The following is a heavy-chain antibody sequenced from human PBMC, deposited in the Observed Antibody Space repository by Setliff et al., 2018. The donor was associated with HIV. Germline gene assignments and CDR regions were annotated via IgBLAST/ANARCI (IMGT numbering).Heavy chain of an antibody. CDR3: AKDRIRGYSGYDSLSFDY. J-gene: IGHJ4*02. Sequence: GESLKISCAASGLTFNNHPMSWVRQVPGKGLEWVANINQDGSGKKYVDSVKGRFTISRDNAKNSLYLQMNSLRAEDTAVYYCAKDRIRGYSGYDSLSFDYWGQGTLVTVSS. V-gene: IGHV3-7*03. D-gene: IGHD5-12*01. CDR1: GLTFNNHP. CDR2: INQDGSGK.